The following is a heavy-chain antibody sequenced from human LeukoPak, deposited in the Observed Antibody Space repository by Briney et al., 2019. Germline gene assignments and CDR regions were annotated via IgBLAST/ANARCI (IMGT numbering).Heavy chain of an antibody. CDR1: GFTFSSYA. Sequence: GGSLRLSCAASGFTFSSYAMSWVRQAPGKGLEWVSGFSVSDQTTYYADSVKGRFTISRDNSKNTLYLQINSLRAEDTAVYYCARGSTTFDYWGQGTLVTVSS. V-gene: IGHV3-23*01. CDR3: ARGSTTFDY. CDR2: FSVSDQTT. J-gene: IGHJ4*02. D-gene: IGHD4-17*01.